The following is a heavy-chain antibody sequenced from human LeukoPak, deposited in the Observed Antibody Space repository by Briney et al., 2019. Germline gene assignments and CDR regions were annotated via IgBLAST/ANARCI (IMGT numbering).Heavy chain of an antibody. CDR1: GFTVSSNY. J-gene: IGHJ4*02. CDR2: IYSGGST. Sequence: GGSLRLSCAASGFTVSSNYMSWVRQAPGKGLEWVSVIYSGGSTYYADSVKGRFTIFRDNSKNTVYLQMNSLRAEDTAVYYCARDLGVTFDYWGQGTLVTVSS. V-gene: IGHV3-53*01. D-gene: IGHD2-21*02. CDR3: ARDLGVTFDY.